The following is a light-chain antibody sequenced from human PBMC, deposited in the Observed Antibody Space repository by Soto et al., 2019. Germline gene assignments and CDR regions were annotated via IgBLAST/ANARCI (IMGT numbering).Light chain of an antibody. Sequence: EIVLTQSPGSLSLSPLERSTLSCIASQSVSSSYLAWYQQKPGQAPRLLIYRTSNRATGIPDRFSGSGSGTDFTLTISRLEPEDFAVYWCQQYDSSPRTFGQGTKVDIK. V-gene: IGKV3-20*01. CDR2: RTS. CDR1: QSVSSSY. J-gene: IGKJ1*01. CDR3: QQYDSSPRT.